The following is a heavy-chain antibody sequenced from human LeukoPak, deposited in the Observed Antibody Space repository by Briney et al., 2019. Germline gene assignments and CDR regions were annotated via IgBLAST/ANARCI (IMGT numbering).Heavy chain of an antibody. CDR3: AKQTPDIVVVPAAMTDY. CDR1: GFTFSSYA. D-gene: IGHD2-2*01. Sequence: GGSLRLSCAASGFTFSSYAMSWVRQAPGKGLEWVSAISGSGGSTYYADSVKGRFTISRDNSKNTLYLQMNSLRAEDTAVYYCAKQTPDIVVVPAAMTDYWGQGTLVTVSS. CDR2: ISGSGGST. J-gene: IGHJ4*02. V-gene: IGHV3-23*01.